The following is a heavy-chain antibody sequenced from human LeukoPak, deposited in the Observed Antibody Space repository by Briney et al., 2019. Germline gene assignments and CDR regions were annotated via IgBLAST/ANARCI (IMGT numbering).Heavy chain of an antibody. J-gene: IGHJ4*02. CDR1: GFTFSSYG. D-gene: IGHD6-19*01. V-gene: IGHV3-33*06. Sequence: GRSLRLSCAASGFTFSSYGMHWVRQAPGKGLEWVAVIWYDGSNKYYADSVKGRFTISRDNSKNTLYLQMNSLSAEDTAVYYCAKDASSGWPYYFDYWGQGTLVTVSS. CDR2: IWYDGSNK. CDR3: AKDASSGWPYYFDY.